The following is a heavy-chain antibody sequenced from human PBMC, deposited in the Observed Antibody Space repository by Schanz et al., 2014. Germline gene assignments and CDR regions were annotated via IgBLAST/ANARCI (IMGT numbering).Heavy chain of an antibody. CDR3: ARPLGPNYYYYGLDV. Sequence: QVQLVESGGGLVKPGGSLRLSCVASGFTFSDYYMSWIRQAPGKGLEWVALISHDGSNKNSADSVKGRFTISRDNSKNTLYLQMNSLRAEDTAVYYCARPLGPNYYYYGLDVWGQGTTVTVSS. J-gene: IGHJ6*02. CDR2: ISHDGSNK. CDR1: GFTFSDYY. V-gene: IGHV3-30*03.